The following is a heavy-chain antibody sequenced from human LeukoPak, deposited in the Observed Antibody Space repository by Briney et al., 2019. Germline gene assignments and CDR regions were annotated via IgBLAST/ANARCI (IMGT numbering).Heavy chain of an antibody. CDR3: AKSARGRSSRGAFDI. V-gene: IGHV3-7*03. CDR2: IKQDGSEK. Sequence: PGGSLRLSCAASGFTFSSYAMSWVRQAPGKGLEWVANIKQDGSEKYYVDSVKGRFTISRDNAKNSLYLQMNSLRAEDMALYYCAKSARGRSSRGAFDIWGQGTMVTVSS. D-gene: IGHD3-16*01. J-gene: IGHJ3*02. CDR1: GFTFSSYA.